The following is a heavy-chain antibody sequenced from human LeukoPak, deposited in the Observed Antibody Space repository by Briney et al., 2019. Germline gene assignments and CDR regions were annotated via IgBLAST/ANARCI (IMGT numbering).Heavy chain of an antibody. Sequence: SETLSLTCTVSGGSISSSSYYWGWIRQPPGKGLEWIGSIYYSGSTYYNPSLKSRVTISVDTSKNQFSLKLSSVTAADTAVYYCARLSQLVIYWGQGTLVTVSS. CDR3: ARLSQLVIY. CDR2: IYYSGST. CDR1: GGSISSSSYY. D-gene: IGHD6-6*01. J-gene: IGHJ4*02. V-gene: IGHV4-39*01.